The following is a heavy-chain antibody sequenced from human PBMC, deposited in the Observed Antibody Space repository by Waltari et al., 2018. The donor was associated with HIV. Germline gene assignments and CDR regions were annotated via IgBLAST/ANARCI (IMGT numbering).Heavy chain of an antibody. CDR3: ARAAPCSSTSCYQEAFDI. V-gene: IGHV4-31*03. J-gene: IGHJ3*02. Sequence: QVQLQESGPGLVKPSQTLSLTCTVSGGSISSGGYYWSWIRQHPGKGLEWIGYIYYSGSTDYNPSRKSRVTISVDTSKNQFSLKLSSVTAADTAVYYCARAAPCSSTSCYQEAFDIWGQGTMVTVSS. D-gene: IGHD2-2*01. CDR1: GGSISSGGYY. CDR2: IYYSGST.